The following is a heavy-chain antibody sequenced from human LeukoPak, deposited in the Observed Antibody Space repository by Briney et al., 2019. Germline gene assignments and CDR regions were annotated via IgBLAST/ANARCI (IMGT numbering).Heavy chain of an antibody. CDR1: GFTFSSYG. D-gene: IGHD6-13*01. CDR3: AKGTAAGRHFDY. J-gene: IGHJ4*02. Sequence: GGSLRLSCAASGFTFSSYGMHWVRQAPGKGLEWVAVISYDGSNKYYADSVKGRFTISRDNSKNTLYLQMNSLRAEDTAVYYCAKGTAAGRHFDYWGQGTLVTVSS. V-gene: IGHV3-30*18. CDR2: ISYDGSNK.